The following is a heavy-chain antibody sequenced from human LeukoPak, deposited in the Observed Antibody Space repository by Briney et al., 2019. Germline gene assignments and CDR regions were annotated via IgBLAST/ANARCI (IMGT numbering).Heavy chain of an antibody. V-gene: IGHV3-74*01. CDR3: ARGPKYGDLDY. CDR2: INSDGSST. D-gene: IGHD2-21*02. J-gene: IGHJ4*02. Sequence: PGGSLRLSCAAVGVTFSGYWMNWVRQAPGKGLVWVSRINSDGSSTNYADSVKGRFTISRDNAKNTLYLQMNSLRVEDTAVYYCARGPKYGDLDYWGRGTLVTVSS. CDR1: GVTFSGYW.